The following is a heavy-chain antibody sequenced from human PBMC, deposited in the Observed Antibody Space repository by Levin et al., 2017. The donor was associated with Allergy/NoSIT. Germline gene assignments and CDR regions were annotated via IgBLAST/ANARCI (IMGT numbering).Heavy chain of an antibody. J-gene: IGHJ6*02. CDR1: GGTFSSYT. V-gene: IGHV1-69*04. CDR3: ARDDNWNYSGGNGYGMDV. Sequence: SVKVSCKASGGTFSSYTISWVRQAPGQGLEWMGRIIPILGIANYAQKFQGRVTITADKSTSTAYMELSSLRSEDTAVYYCARDDNWNYSGGNGYGMDVWGQGTTVTVSS. D-gene: IGHD1-7*01. CDR2: IIPILGIA.